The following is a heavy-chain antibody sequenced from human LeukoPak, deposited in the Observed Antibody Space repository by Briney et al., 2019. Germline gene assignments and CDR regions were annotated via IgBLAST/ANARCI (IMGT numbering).Heavy chain of an antibody. V-gene: IGHV5-51*01. D-gene: IGHD2-2*01. CDR1: GYSFTSYR. J-gene: IGHJ4*02. CDR2: IYPGDSYT. Sequence: GESLKISCKGSGYSFTSYRIGWVRQMPGKGLEWMGIIYPGDSYTRYSPSFQGQVTISADKSISTAYLQWSSLKASDTAMYFCARQEMSRGYCSSTSCRAPFDYWGQGTLVTVSS. CDR3: ARQEMSRGYCSSTSCRAPFDY.